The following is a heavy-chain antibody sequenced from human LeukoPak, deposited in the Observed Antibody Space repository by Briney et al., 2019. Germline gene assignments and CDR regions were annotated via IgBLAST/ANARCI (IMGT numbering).Heavy chain of an antibody. CDR1: GGSISSYY. D-gene: IGHD3-22*01. J-gene: IGHJ4*02. CDR2: IYYSGST. Sequence: SETPSLTCTVSGGSISSYYWSWIRQPPGKGLEWIGYIYYSGSTNYNPSLKSRVTISVDTSKNQFSLKLSSVTAADTAVYYCAGHGNYYDSSGGDYWGQGTLVAVSS. CDR3: AGHGNYYDSSGGDY. V-gene: IGHV4-59*08.